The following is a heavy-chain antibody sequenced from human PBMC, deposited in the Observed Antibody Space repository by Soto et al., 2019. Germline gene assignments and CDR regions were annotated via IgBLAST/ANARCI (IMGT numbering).Heavy chain of an antibody. Sequence: SETLSLTCTVSGGSISSYYWSWIRQPPGKGLEWIGYIYYSGSTNYNPSLKSRVTISVDTSKNQFSLKLSSVTAADTAVYYCASGAAGGELADAFDIWGQGTMVT. J-gene: IGHJ3*02. CDR2: IYYSGST. CDR3: ASGAAGGELADAFDI. D-gene: IGHD3-10*01. V-gene: IGHV4-59*01. CDR1: GGSISSYY.